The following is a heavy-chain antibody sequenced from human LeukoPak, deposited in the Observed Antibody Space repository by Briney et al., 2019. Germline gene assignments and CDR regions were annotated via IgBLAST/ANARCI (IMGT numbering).Heavy chain of an antibody. J-gene: IGHJ4*02. CDR3: ARSSPDGYSSSWYLAYYFDY. CDR2: IYTSGST. Sequence: PSETLSLTCTVSGGSISSYYWSWIRQPPGKGLEWIGYIYTSGSTNYNPSLKSRVTISVDTSKNQFSLKLSPVTAADTAVYYCARSSPDGYSSSWYLAYYFDYWGQGTLVTVSS. D-gene: IGHD6-13*01. CDR1: GGSISSYY. V-gene: IGHV4-4*09.